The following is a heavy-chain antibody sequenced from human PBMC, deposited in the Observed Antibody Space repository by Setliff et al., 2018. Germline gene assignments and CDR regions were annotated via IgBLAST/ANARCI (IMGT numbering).Heavy chain of an antibody. CDR2: IHPGGGSS. J-gene: IGHJ4*02. V-gene: IGHV1-46*01. Sequence: ASVKVSCKASGYASASHYMHWVRQAHGQGLEWMGLIHPGGGSSSPAEKFEGRVTMTRDTSTSTVYMELSSLRSDDTAIYFCARAGLASAGRKGIFDHWGQGTLVTVSS. CDR3: ARAGLASAGRKGIFDH. CDR1: GYASASHY. D-gene: IGHD6-13*01.